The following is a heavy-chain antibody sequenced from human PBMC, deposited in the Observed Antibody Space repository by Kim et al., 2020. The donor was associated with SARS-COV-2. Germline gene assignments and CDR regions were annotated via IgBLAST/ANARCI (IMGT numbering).Heavy chain of an antibody. CDR3: ARDRRDYDFWSGQNYYGMDV. Sequence: SVKVSCKASGGTFSSYAISWVRQAPGQGLEWMGGIIPIFGTANYAQKFQGRVTITADESTSTAYMELSSLRSEDTAVYYCARDRRDYDFWSGQNYYGMDVWGQGTTVTVSS. CDR2: IIPIFGTA. CDR1: GGTFSSYA. D-gene: IGHD3-3*01. V-gene: IGHV1-69*13. J-gene: IGHJ6*02.